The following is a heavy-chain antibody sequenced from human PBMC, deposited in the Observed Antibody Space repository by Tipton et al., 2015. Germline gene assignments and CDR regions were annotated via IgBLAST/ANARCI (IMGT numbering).Heavy chain of an antibody. D-gene: IGHD6-19*01. CDR2: ISYSGSP. J-gene: IGHJ2*01. V-gene: IGHV4-59*12. Sequence: TLSLTCTVSGGSISNYYWNWIRQPPGKGLEWIGYISYSGSPNYNPSHRSRVTISVDASKNQFSLQLSSITAADTAVYYCARGHYVSGWYSHYFDLWGRGSLVTVSS. CDR1: GGSISNYY. CDR3: ARGHYVSGWYSHYFDL.